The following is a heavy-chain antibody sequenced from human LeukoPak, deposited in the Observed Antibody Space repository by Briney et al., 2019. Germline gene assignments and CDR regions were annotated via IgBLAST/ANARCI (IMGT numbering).Heavy chain of an antibody. CDR3: AKIGVQLWLLDYYYYMDV. CDR2: IWYDGSNK. CDR1: GFTFSSYG. J-gene: IGHJ6*03. Sequence: GGSLRLSCAASGFTFSSYGMHWVRQAPGKGLEWVAVIWYDGSNKYYADSVKGRFTISRDNSKNTLYLQMDSLRAEDTAVYYCAKIGVQLWLLDYYYYMDVWGKGTTVTVSS. D-gene: IGHD5-18*01. V-gene: IGHV3-33*06.